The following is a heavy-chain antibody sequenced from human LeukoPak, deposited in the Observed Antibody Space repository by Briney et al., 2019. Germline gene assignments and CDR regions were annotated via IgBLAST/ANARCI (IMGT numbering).Heavy chain of an antibody. V-gene: IGHV1-18*01. Sequence: ASVTVSFKASGYTFTNYVITWVRQAPGQGRAWLGWISAYNGNTKNAQPFQGRLTLTPDTSTSTAYMELRRLRSDDTAVYYCARGIQQWLTAPLDPWGQGTLVTVSS. J-gene: IGHJ5*02. D-gene: IGHD5-24*01. CDR3: ARGIQQWLTAPLDP. CDR2: ISAYNGNT. CDR1: GYTFTNYV.